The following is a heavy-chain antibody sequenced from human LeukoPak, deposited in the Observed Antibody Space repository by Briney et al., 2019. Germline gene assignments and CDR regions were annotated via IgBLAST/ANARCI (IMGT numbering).Heavy chain of an antibody. Sequence: GGSLRLSCAASGFTFSSYAMHWVRQAPGKGLEWVAVISYDGSNKYYADSVKGRFTISRDNSKNTLYLQMNSLRAGDTAVYYCAKDAVDFRVDDFWSGYFSGSLFDYWGQGTLVTVSS. D-gene: IGHD3-3*01. CDR3: AKDAVDFRVDDFWSGYFSGSLFDY. CDR2: ISYDGSNK. V-gene: IGHV3-30-3*01. CDR1: GFTFSSYA. J-gene: IGHJ4*02.